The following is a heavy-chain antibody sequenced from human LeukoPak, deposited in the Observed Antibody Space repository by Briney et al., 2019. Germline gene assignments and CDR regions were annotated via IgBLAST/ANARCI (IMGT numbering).Heavy chain of an antibody. Sequence: SETLSLTCTVSGGSISSYYWSWIRQPPGKGLEWIGYIYYSGSTNYNPSIKSQVTISVGTSKNQFSLKLSSVTAAETAVYYCARVNCGGDCYGHNHPPDAFDIWGQGTMVTVSS. V-gene: IGHV4-59*01. J-gene: IGHJ3*02. D-gene: IGHD2-21*01. CDR3: ARVNCGGDCYGHNHPPDAFDI. CDR2: IYYSGST. CDR1: GGSISSYY.